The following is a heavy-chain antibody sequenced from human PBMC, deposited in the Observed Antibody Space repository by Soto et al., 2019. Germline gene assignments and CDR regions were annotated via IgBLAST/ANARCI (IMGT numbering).Heavy chain of an antibody. CDR2: ISYDGSSK. D-gene: IGHD2-15*01. Sequence: QVQLVESGGGVVQPGRSLRLSCTASGFTFSSNGMHWVRQAPGKGLEWVAIISYDGSSKYYADSVKGRFTISRDNSKNTLYLQMNSLRSEDTAVYYRAKDLRGRYSVDYWGQGTLVTVSS. CDR3: AKDLRGRYSVDY. V-gene: IGHV3-30*18. J-gene: IGHJ4*02. CDR1: GFTFSSNG.